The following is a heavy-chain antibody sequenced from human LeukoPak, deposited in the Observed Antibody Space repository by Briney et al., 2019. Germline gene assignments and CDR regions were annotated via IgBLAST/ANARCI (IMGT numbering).Heavy chain of an antibody. J-gene: IGHJ4*02. D-gene: IGHD6-19*01. CDR3: ARIPTTHPVAYFDY. Sequence: PSETLSLTCTVSGYSISSGYYWGWIRQPPGKGLEWIGNIFHSGSTYYNPSLKSRVTMSVDTSKNQFSLKLRSVTAADTAVYYCARIPTTHPVAYFDYWGQGTLVTVSS. CDR2: IFHSGST. CDR1: GYSISSGYY. V-gene: IGHV4-38-2*02.